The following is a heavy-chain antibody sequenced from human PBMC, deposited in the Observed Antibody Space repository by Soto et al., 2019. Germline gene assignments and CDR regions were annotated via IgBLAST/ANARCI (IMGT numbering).Heavy chain of an antibody. V-gene: IGHV5-51*01. Sequence: GESLKISCKGSGHIFSNYWIGWVRQMPGKGLEWMGIIYPGDSDTRYSPSFQGQVTITVDKSINTTYLQWSRLKASDTAIYYCARQRLWGTSGYYYFENWGQGTLVTVSS. CDR2: IYPGDSDT. CDR1: GHIFSNYW. CDR3: ARQRLWGTSGYYYFEN. J-gene: IGHJ4*02. D-gene: IGHD3-22*01.